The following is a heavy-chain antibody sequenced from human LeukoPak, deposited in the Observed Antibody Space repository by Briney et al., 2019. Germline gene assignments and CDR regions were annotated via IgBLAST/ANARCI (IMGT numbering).Heavy chain of an antibody. CDR2: ISAYNGNT. D-gene: IGHD6-19*01. Sequence: ASVKVSCKASGYSFTSYGFSWVRQAPGQGLEWMGWISAYNGNTNYAQKLQGRVTMTTDTSTSTAYMELRSLRSDDTAVYYCARRLGSGWYNAFDIWGQGTMVTVSS. CDR3: ARRLGSGWYNAFDI. J-gene: IGHJ3*02. CDR1: GYSFTSYG. V-gene: IGHV1-18*01.